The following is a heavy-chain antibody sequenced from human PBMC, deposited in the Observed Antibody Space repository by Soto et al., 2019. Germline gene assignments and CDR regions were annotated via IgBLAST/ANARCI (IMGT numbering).Heavy chain of an antibody. V-gene: IGHV3-23*01. D-gene: IGHD6-19*01. Sequence: EVQLLESGGGLVQPGGSLRLSCAASGFTFSSYAMSWVRQAPGKGLEWVSAISGSGGSTYYADSVKGRFTISRDNSKNTLYLQINSLRAEDRVVYYCANDYIPGRRIGVPFDIWGQGTIVTVSS. CDR2: ISGSGGST. J-gene: IGHJ3*02. CDR1: GFTFSSYA. CDR3: ANDYIPGRRIGVPFDI.